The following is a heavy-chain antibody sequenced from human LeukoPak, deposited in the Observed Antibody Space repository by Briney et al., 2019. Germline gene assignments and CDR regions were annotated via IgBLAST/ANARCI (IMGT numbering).Heavy chain of an antibody. CDR3: ARILTFDAFDI. CDR2: IYYSGST. V-gene: IGHV4-30-4*08. Sequence: SETLSLTCTVSGGSISSGDYYWSWIRQPPGKGLEWIGYIYYSGSTYYNPSLESRVTISVDTSKNQFSLKLSSVTAADTAVYYCARILTFDAFDIWGQGTMVTVSS. J-gene: IGHJ3*02. D-gene: IGHD2-15*01. CDR1: GGSISSGDYY.